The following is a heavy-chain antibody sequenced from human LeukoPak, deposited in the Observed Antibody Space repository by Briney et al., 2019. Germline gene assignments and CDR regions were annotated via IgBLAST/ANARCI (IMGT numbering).Heavy chain of an antibody. V-gene: IGHV1-46*01. Sequence: ASVKVSCKASGYTFTSFYMHWVRQAPGQGLEWMGIINPSGGRTNYAQKFQGRVTMTRDMSTSTVYMELSSLRSEDTAVYYCARDLGSVTTAFDYWGQGTLVTVSS. J-gene: IGHJ4*02. D-gene: IGHD4-17*01. CDR3: ARDLGSVTTAFDY. CDR2: INPSGGRT. CDR1: GYTFTSFY.